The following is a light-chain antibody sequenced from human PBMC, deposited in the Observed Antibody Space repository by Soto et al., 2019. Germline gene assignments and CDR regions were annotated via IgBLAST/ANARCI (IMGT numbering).Light chain of an antibody. CDR1: QVIRSW. V-gene: IGKV1-12*01. CDR2: KAS. CDR3: HQASSFPLS. J-gene: IGKJ4*01. Sequence: DIQMTQSPSSLSTSVDDTVNVSCRASQVIRSWLAWYQQKPGRAPNLLIYKASTLQTGVPSRFSGSGSGTDFTLTITILQPEDFATYYCHQASSFPLSFGGGTKV.